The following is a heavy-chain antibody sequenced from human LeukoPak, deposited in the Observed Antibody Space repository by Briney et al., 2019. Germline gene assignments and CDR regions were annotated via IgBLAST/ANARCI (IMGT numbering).Heavy chain of an antibody. D-gene: IGHD3-10*01. J-gene: IGHJ5*02. V-gene: IGHV5-51*01. CDR3: ARAYGSGSYYNWFDP. Sequence: ETLSLTCTVSGGSISSYYWSWIRQPPGKGLEWMGIIYPGDSDTRYSPSFQGQVTISADKSISTAYLQWSSLKASDTAMYYCARAYGSGSYYNWFDPWGQGTLVTVSS. CDR2: IYPGDSDT. CDR1: GGSISSYY.